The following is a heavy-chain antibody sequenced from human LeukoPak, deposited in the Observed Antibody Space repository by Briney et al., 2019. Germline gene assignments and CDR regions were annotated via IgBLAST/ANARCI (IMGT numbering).Heavy chain of an antibody. D-gene: IGHD3-10*01. Sequence: SETLSLTCTVYGGSFSDYYWSWIRQPPGQGLEWVGEINHSGSTNYNPSLKSRVTISVDTSKNQFSLKLSSVTAADTAVYYCAGLYGSGSYYKYWGQGTLVTVSS. CDR3: AGLYGSGSYYKY. J-gene: IGHJ4*02. CDR2: INHSGST. CDR1: GGSFSDYY. V-gene: IGHV4-34*01.